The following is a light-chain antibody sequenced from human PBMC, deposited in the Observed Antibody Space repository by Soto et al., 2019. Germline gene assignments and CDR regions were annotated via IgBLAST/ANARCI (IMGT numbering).Light chain of an antibody. V-gene: IGKV3-11*01. J-gene: IGKJ1*01. Sequence: EIVLTQSPATLSLSPGERATLSCRASQSVSSYLAWYQQKPGQAPRLLIYDASNRATGIPARFSGSGSGTDFTLTISSLEPEDFAVYYCQQFGGSPRTFGQGTKVDI. CDR3: QQFGGSPRT. CDR2: DAS. CDR1: QSVSSY.